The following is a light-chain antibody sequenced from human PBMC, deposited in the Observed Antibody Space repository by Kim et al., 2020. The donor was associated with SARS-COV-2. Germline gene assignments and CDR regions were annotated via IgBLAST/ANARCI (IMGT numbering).Light chain of an antibody. Sequence: QSALTQPPSASGAPGQRVTISCSGSSSNIGSNAVNWYLQLPGRAPKLLLYRNDQRPSGVSDRFSGSQSGTSASLAISGLQSGDEADYFCSAWDDSRSGLVFGGGTQLTVL. CDR3: SAWDDSRSGLV. CDR2: RND. CDR1: SSNIGSNA. J-gene: IGLJ2*01. V-gene: IGLV1-44*01.